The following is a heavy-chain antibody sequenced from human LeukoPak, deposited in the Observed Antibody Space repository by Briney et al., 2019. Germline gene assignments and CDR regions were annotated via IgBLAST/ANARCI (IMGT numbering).Heavy chain of an antibody. CDR2: ISNSSSYI. J-gene: IGHJ4*02. CDR1: GFTFSSYS. CDR3: ARDVAAAGNNDY. V-gene: IGHV3-21*01. Sequence: WGSLRLSCAAPGFTFSSYSMNWVRQAPGKGLEWVSSISNSSSYIYYADSVKGRFTISSDNAKNSLYLLMTSPTADNTAVYYCARDVAAAGNNDYWGQGTLVTVSS. D-gene: IGHD6-13*01.